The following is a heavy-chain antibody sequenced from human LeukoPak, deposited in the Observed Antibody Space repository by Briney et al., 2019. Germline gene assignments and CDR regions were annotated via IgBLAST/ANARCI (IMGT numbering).Heavy chain of an antibody. J-gene: IGHJ5*02. CDR3: ARRIAVAGTGLNWFDP. Sequence: PSETLSLTCTVSGGSISSYYWSWIRQPPGKGLEWIGYIYTSGSTNYNPSLKSRVTISVDTSKNQFSLKLSSVTAADTAVYYCARRIAVAGTGLNWFDPWGQGTLVTVSS. CDR2: IYTSGST. V-gene: IGHV4-4*09. CDR1: GGSISSYY. D-gene: IGHD6-19*01.